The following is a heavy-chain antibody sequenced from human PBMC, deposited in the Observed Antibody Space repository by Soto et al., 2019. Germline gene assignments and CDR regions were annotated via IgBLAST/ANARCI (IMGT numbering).Heavy chain of an antibody. CDR2: ISYDGSNK. CDR1: GFTFSSYA. Sequence: QVQLVESGGGVVQPGRSLRLSCAASGFTFSSYAMHWVRQSPGKGLEWVAVISYDGSNKYYADSVKGRFTISRDNSKNTLYLQMNSLRTEDTAVYYCARDRGWDWYFDLWGRGTLVTVSS. V-gene: IGHV3-30-3*01. J-gene: IGHJ2*01. CDR3: ARDRGWDWYFDL. D-gene: IGHD1-26*01.